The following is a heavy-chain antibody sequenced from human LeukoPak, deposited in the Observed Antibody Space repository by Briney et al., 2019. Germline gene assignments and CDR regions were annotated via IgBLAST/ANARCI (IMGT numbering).Heavy chain of an antibody. Sequence: SETLSLTCSVSGGSLSSYYWGWIRQPPGKGLEGIGYIYYSGGTNYNPSPKSRVTISVDTSKNQFSLKLSSVTAADTAVYYCARDGGSSSWEIDYWGQGTLVTVSS. V-gene: IGHV4-59*01. CDR3: ARDGGSSSWEIDY. J-gene: IGHJ4*02. CDR1: GGSLSSYY. D-gene: IGHD6-13*01. CDR2: IYYSGGT.